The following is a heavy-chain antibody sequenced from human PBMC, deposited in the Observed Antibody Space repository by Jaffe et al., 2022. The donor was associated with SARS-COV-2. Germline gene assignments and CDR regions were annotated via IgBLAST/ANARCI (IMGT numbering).Heavy chain of an antibody. CDR3: ARHCTNGVCPTHYYYYGMDV. Sequence: QLQLQESGPGLVKPSETLSLTCTVSGGSISSSSYYWGWIRQPPGKGLEWIGSIYYSGSTYYNPSLKSRVTISVDTSKNQFSLKLSSVTAADTAVYYCARHCTNGVCPTHYYYYGMDVWGQGTTVTVSS. CDR2: IYYSGST. CDR1: GGSISSSSYY. J-gene: IGHJ6*02. D-gene: IGHD2-8*01. V-gene: IGHV4-39*01.